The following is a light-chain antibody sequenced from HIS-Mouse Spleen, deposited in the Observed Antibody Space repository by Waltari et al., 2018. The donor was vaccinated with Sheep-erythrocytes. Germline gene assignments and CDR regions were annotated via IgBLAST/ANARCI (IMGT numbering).Light chain of an antibody. CDR1: KLGEKY. Sequence: SYELTQPPSVSVSPGQTASITCSGDKLGEKYACWYQQKPGQSPVLVIYQDSKRPSGIPERFSGSNSGNTASLTVSGLQAEDEADYYCSSYAGSNNWVFGGGTKLTVL. J-gene: IGLJ3*02. CDR3: SSYAGSNNWV. V-gene: IGLV3-1*01. CDR2: QDS.